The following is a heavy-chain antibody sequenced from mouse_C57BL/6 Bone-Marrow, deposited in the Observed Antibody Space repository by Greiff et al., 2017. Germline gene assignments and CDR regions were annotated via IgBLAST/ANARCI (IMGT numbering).Heavy chain of an antibody. J-gene: IGHJ1*03. V-gene: IGHV2-5*01. CDR3: AQNYYGSSYDWYFDV. CDR2: IWRGGST. D-gene: IGHD1-1*01. Sequence: QVQLKQSGPGLVQPSQSLSITCTVSGFSLTSYGVHWVRQSPGKGLEWLGVIWRGGSTDYTAAFMSRLSITKDTSKSQVFFKMNSLQADDTAISYCAQNYYGSSYDWYFDVWGTGTTVTVSS. CDR1: GFSLTSYG.